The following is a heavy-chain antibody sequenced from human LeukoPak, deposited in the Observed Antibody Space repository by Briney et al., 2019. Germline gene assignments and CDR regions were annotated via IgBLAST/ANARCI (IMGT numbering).Heavy chain of an antibody. J-gene: IGHJ2*01. D-gene: IGHD3-16*02. V-gene: IGHV3-23*01. Sequence: GGSLRLSCAASGFTFSSYAMSWVRQAPGKGLEWVSAISGSGGSTYYADSVKGRFTISRDNSKNTLYLQMNSLRAEDTAVYYCAKAGNSALRLGELSLHGSWVSYWHFDLWGRGTLVTVSS. CDR1: GFTFSSYA. CDR2: ISGSGGST. CDR3: AKAGNSALRLGELSLHGSWVSYWHFDL.